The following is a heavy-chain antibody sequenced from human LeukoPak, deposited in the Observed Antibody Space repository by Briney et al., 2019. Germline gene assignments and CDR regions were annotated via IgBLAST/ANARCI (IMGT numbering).Heavy chain of an antibody. V-gene: IGHV3-21*01. Sequence: AGGSLRLSCAASGFTFSSYSMNWVRQAPGKGLEWVSSISSSSSYIYYADSVKGRFTISRDNAKNSLYLQMNNLRAEDTAVYYCARAHRNRITMVRGVNFDYWGQGTLVTVSS. CDR2: ISSSSSYI. D-gene: IGHD3-10*01. J-gene: IGHJ4*02. CDR3: ARAHRNRITMVRGVNFDY. CDR1: GFTFSSYS.